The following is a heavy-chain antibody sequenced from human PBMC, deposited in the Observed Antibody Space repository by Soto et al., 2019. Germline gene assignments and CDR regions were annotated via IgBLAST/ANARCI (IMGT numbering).Heavy chain of an antibody. Sequence: VQLVQSGAEMKKPGSSVRVSCKASGGSFNGYFITWVRQAPGQGLEWVGRVIPMHGSESHARKFGDRITLTADPLANTAFLDVRSLQSEDTGVYSCATGITASGSRRYMDVWGSGAKVTFSS. D-gene: IGHD1-20*01. CDR3: ATGITASGSRRYMDV. J-gene: IGHJ6*03. V-gene: IGHV1-69*08. CDR1: GGSFNGYF. CDR2: VIPMHGSE.